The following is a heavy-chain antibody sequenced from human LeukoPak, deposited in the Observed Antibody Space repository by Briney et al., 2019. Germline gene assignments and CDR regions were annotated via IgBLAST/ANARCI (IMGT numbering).Heavy chain of an antibody. V-gene: IGHV1-2*02. D-gene: IGHD2-15*01. CDR3: ARVLLGLLLYGSYYMDV. J-gene: IGHJ6*03. Sequence: ASVKVSCKASGYTFTGYYMHWVRQAPGQGLEWMGWINPNSGGTNYAQKFQGRVTMTRDTSISTAYMELSRLRSDDTAVYYCARVLLGLLLYGSYYMDVWGKGTTVTVSS. CDR2: INPNSGGT. CDR1: GYTFTGYY.